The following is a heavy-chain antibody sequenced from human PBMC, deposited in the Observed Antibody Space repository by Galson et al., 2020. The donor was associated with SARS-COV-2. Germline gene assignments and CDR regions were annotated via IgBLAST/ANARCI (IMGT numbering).Heavy chain of an antibody. CDR3: ARDRYSYGSNYYYYGMDV. CDR2: ISAYNGNT. J-gene: IGHJ6*02. V-gene: IGHV1-18*04. D-gene: IGHD5-18*01. Sequence: ASVKVSCKASGYTFTSYGISWVRQAPGQGLAWMGWISAYNGNTNYAQKLQGRVTMTTDTSTSTAYMELRSLRSDDTAVYYCARDRYSYGSNYYYYGMDVWGQGTTVTVSS. CDR1: GYTFTSYG.